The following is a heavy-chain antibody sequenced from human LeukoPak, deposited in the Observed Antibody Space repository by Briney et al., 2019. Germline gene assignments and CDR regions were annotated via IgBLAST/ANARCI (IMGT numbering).Heavy chain of an antibody. Sequence: SETLSLTCTVSGGSISSYYWSWIRQPPGKGLEWIGYIYYSGSTNYNPSLKSRVTISVDTSKNQFSLKLSSVTAADTAVYYCARENGIYYDSSGYQFDYWGQGTLVTVSS. D-gene: IGHD3-22*01. CDR1: GGSISSYY. V-gene: IGHV4-59*12. J-gene: IGHJ4*02. CDR3: ARENGIYYDSSGYQFDY. CDR2: IYYSGST.